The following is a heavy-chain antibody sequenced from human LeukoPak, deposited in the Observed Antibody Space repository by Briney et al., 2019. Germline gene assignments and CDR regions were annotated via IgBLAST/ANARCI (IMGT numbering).Heavy chain of an antibody. Sequence: MGWINAGNGNTKYSQKFQGRVTITRDTSASTAYMELSSLRSEDTAVYYCARSLVPAAILDYWGQGTLVTVSS. CDR2: INAGNGNT. V-gene: IGHV1-3*01. D-gene: IGHD2-2*02. CDR3: ARSLVPAAILDY. J-gene: IGHJ4*02.